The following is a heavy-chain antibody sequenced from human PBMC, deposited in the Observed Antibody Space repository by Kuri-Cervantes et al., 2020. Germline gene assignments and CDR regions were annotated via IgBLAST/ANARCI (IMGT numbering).Heavy chain of an antibody. CDR2: ISYDGSNK. D-gene: IGHD3-3*01. J-gene: IGHJ4*02. CDR3: AKQGPYDFWSGYLDY. V-gene: IGHV3-30-3*02. CDR1: GFTFSSYA. Sequence: GESLKISCAASGFTFSSYAMHWVRQAPGKGLEWVAVISYDGSNKYYADSVEGRFTISRDNSKNTLYLQMNSLRAEDTAVYYCAKQGPYDFWSGYLDYWGQGTLVTVSS.